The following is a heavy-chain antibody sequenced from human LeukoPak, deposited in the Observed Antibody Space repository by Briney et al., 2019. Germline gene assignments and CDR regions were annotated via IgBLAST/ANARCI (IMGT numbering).Heavy chain of an antibody. D-gene: IGHD5-24*01. V-gene: IGHV5-51*01. CDR3: ARDSRGMATIDY. J-gene: IGHJ4*02. CDR2: IYPGDSDT. CDR1: GFTFSSYW. Sequence: PGGSLRLSCAASGFTFSSYWMSWVRQMPGKGLEWMGIIYPGDSDTRYSPSFQGQVTISADKSISTAYLQWSSLKASDTAMYYCARDSRGMATIDYWGQGTLVTVSS.